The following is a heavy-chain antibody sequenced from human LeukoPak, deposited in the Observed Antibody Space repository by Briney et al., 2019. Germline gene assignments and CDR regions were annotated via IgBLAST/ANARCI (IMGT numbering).Heavy chain of an antibody. CDR2: IYYSGST. CDR1: GGSISSYY. V-gene: IGHV4-59*01. Sequence: SETLSLTCTVSGGSISSYYWSWIRQPPGKGLEWIGYIYYSGSTNYNPSLKSRVTISVDTSKNQSSLKLSSVTAADTAVYYCARSRGSGSYWANWFDPWGQGTLVTVSS. CDR3: ARSRGSGSYWANWFDP. J-gene: IGHJ5*02. D-gene: IGHD3-10*01.